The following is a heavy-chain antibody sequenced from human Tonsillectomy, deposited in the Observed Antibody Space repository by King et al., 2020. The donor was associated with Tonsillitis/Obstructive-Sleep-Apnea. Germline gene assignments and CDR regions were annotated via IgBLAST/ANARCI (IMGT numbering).Heavy chain of an antibody. Sequence: QLQESGPGLVKPSETLSLTCTVSGGSISTCYWSWIRQPPGKGLEWIGYISYSGSTNYNPSLKSRVTISVDTSKNQFSLKLSSVTAAVTAAYYCARVSVDYDILTGYLEGSGWFDPWGQGTLVTVSS. CDR3: ARVSVDYDILTGYLEGSGWFDP. CDR2: ISYSGST. J-gene: IGHJ5*02. V-gene: IGHV4-59*01. D-gene: IGHD3-9*01. CDR1: GGSISTCY.